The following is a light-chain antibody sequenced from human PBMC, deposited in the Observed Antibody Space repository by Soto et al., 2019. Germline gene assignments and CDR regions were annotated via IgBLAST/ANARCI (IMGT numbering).Light chain of an antibody. CDR2: GAS. CDR3: QHRLNWPLT. V-gene: IGKV3-11*01. J-gene: IGKJ5*01. Sequence: EIVLTQSADTLALSAGRSASLTSRASQSVHTFLAWYQQKPGQAPRLLIYGASTRATGIPDRFSGSGSGTDITLTISGLAPEDFAVSYCQHRLNWPLTFGQGTRLEIK. CDR1: QSVHTF.